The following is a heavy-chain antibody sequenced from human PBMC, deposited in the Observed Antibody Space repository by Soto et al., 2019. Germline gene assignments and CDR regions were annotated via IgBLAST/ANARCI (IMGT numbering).Heavy chain of an antibody. D-gene: IGHD6-13*01. CDR3: ARDLRAVGMASRFDP. CDR2: IGNRGTGI. CDR1: GFTFGDYY. J-gene: IGHJ5*02. Sequence: QVQLVESGGGLVKPGGSLRLSCAASGFTFGDYYMTWIRQVPGKGLEWVSFIGNRGTGIYYADSVKGLFTIFRDNSKKSLYLQMNSLRAEDTAMYYCARDLRAVGMASRFDPWGQGTLVTVSS. V-gene: IGHV3-11*01.